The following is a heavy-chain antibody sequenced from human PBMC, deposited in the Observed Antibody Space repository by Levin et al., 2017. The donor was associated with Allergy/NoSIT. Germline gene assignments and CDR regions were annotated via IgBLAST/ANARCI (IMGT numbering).Heavy chain of an antibody. CDR3: AKGLNWGSPNTFDY. CDR2: INWNRDKT. J-gene: IGHJ4*02. D-gene: IGHD7-27*01. CDR1: GFTFGDYA. V-gene: IGHV3-9*01. Sequence: GGSLRLSCAASGFTFGDYAMHWVRQAPGKGLEWVSGINWNRDKTGYADSVRARFTISRDNAKNSLYLQMNSLGPEDTALYYCAKGLNWGSPNTFDYWGQGTLVTVSS.